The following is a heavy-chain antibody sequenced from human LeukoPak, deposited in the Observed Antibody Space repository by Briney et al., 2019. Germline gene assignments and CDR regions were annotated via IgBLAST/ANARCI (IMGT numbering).Heavy chain of an antibody. V-gene: IGHV4-39*07. CDR2: INYSGST. CDR3: ARDSPYSSSWSGLGSFDY. CDR1: GGSISSSSYY. D-gene: IGHD6-13*01. J-gene: IGHJ4*02. Sequence: SETLSLTCSVSGGSISSSSYYWGWIRQPPGKGLEWIGSINYSGSTYYNPSLKSRVTISVDTSKNQFSLKLSSVTAADTAVYYCARDSPYSSSWSGLGSFDYWGQGTLVTVSS.